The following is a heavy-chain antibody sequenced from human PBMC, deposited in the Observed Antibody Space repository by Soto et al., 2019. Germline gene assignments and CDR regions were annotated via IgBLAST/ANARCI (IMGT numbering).Heavy chain of an antibody. D-gene: IGHD3-10*01. Sequence: EVQLVESGGGLVQPGGSLRLSCAASGFTFSSHWMHWVRQAPGKGLVWVSRINSDGSSTSDADSVKGRFTISRDNAKNTLYLQINSLRAEDTAVYYCVRDRSSSGTYHYFYYWGQGTLVTVSS. CDR2: INSDGSST. V-gene: IGHV3-74*01. CDR3: VRDRSSSGTYHYFYY. CDR1: GFTFSSHW. J-gene: IGHJ4*02.